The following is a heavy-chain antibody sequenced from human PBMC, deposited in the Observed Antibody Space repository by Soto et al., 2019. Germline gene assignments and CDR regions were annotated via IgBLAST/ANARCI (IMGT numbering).Heavy chain of an antibody. J-gene: IGHJ4*02. V-gene: IGHV3-30-3*01. CDR3: ARDVYSSSSYFDY. CDR1: GFNFSSYA. Sequence: QVQLVESGGGVVQPGRSLRLSCAASGFNFSSYAMHWVRQAPGKGLECVAVISYDGSNKYYADSVKGRFTISRDNSKNTLYLQMNSLRAEDTAVYYCARDVYSSSSYFDYWGQGTLVTVSS. D-gene: IGHD6-6*01. CDR2: ISYDGSNK.